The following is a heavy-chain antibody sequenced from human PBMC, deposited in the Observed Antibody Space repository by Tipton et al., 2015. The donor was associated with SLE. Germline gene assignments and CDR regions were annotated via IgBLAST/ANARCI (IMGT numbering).Heavy chain of an antibody. V-gene: IGHV4-61*02. CDR3: ATRYYDYIWGGSRKYFFDY. CDR2: IYTNENT. J-gene: IGHJ4*02. D-gene: IGHD3-16*01. Sequence: LRLSCTVSCGSVSSSSKYWAWIRQPPGKGLEWIGRIYTNENTNYNPSLKSRVTMSVDTSKNHFSLKLNSVTAADTAIYYCATRYYDYIWGGSRKYFFDYWGQGALVTVSS. CDR1: CGSVSSSSKY.